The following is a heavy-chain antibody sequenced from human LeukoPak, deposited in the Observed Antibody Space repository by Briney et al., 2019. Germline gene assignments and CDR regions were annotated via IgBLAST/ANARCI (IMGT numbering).Heavy chain of an antibody. V-gene: IGHV1-69*04. J-gene: IGHJ4*02. CDR3: ARGVTMVRGVADFDY. CDR2: IIPILGIA. D-gene: IGHD3-10*01. CDR1: GGTFSSYA. Sequence: GASVKVSCKASGGTFSSYAISWVRQAPGQGLEWMGRIIPILGIANYAQKFQGRVTITADKSTSTAYMELSSLRSEDTAVYYCARGVTMVRGVADFDYWGQGTLATVSS.